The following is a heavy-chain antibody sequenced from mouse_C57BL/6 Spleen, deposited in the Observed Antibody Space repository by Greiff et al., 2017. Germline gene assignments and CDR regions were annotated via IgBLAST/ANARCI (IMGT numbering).Heavy chain of an antibody. CDR1: GYTFTSYW. D-gene: IGHD1-1*01. J-gene: IGHJ1*03. V-gene: IGHV1-64*01. CDR3: AREGLITTVVPTSSYWYFDV. CDR2: IHPNSGST. Sequence: QVQLQQPGAELVKPGASVKLSCKASGYTFTSYWMHWVKQRPGQGLEWIGMIHPNSGSTNNNEKFKSKATLTVDKSSSTAYMQLSSLKSEDSAVYYCAREGLITTVVPTSSYWYFDVWGTGTTVTVSS.